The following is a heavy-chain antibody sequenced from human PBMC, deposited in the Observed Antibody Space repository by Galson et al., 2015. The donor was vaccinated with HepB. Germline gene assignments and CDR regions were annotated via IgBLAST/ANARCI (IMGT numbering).Heavy chain of an antibody. CDR1: GFTFSRYG. J-gene: IGHJ4*02. CDR3: VIGLGPFLNSYGSGSDFVY. CDR2: ISSNGGSA. V-gene: IGHV3-64D*06. D-gene: IGHD3-10*01. Sequence: SLRLSCAASGFTFSRYGMHWVRQAPGKGLEFVSVISSNGGSAYYADSVKGRFTISRDNSKNTLDLQMSSLRAEDTAVYYCVIGLGPFLNSYGSGSDFVYWGQGTLVTVSS.